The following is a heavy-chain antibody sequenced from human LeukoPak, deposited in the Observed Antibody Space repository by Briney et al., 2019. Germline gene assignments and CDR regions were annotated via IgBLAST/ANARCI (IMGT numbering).Heavy chain of an antibody. CDR2: IIPIFGTA. CDR3: ARDLYSSGWYTRWGYFDY. Sequence: SVKVSCKASGGTFSSYAISWVRQAPGQGLEWMGGIIPIFGTANYAQKFQGRVTITTDESTSTAYMELSRLRSDDTAVYYCARDLYSSGWYTRWGYFDYWGQGTLVTVSS. J-gene: IGHJ4*02. V-gene: IGHV1-69*05. D-gene: IGHD6-19*01. CDR1: GGTFSSYA.